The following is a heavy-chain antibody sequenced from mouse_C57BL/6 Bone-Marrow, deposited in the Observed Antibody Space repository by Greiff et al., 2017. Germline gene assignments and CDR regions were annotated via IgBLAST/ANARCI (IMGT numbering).Heavy chain of an antibody. Sequence: QVQLQQSGAELVRPGSSVKLSCKASGYTFTSYWMDWVKQRPGQGLEWIGNIYPSDSETHYNQKFKDKATLTVDKSSSTAYMQLSSLTSEDSAVYYCARDHYYGSSWHWYFDVWGTGTTVTVSS. J-gene: IGHJ1*03. CDR1: GYTFTSYW. CDR2: IYPSDSET. D-gene: IGHD1-1*01. CDR3: ARDHYYGSSWHWYFDV. V-gene: IGHV1-61*01.